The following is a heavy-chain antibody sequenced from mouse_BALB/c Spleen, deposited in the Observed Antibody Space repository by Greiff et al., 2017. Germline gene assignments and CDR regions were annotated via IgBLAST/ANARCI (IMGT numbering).Heavy chain of an antibody. V-gene: IGHV2-9-2*01. Sequence: QVQLKQSGPGLVAPSQSLSITCTVSGFSLTSYDISWIRQPPGKGLEWLGVIWTGGGTNYNSAFMSRLSISKDNSKSQVFLKMNSLQTDDTAIYYCVRDWDGSSWWYFDVWGAGTTVTVSS. J-gene: IGHJ1*01. CDR1: GFSLTSYD. CDR2: IWTGGGT. D-gene: IGHD1-1*01. CDR3: VRDWDGSSWWYFDV.